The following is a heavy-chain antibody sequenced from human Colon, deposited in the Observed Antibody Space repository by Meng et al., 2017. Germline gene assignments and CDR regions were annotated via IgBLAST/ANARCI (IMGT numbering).Heavy chain of an antibody. D-gene: IGHD1-14*01. CDR1: GGYDSSGTYY. CDR3: SRDRVHGKY. V-gene: IGHV4-61*01. J-gene: IGHJ4*02. CDR2: ISYNGNT. Sequence: LELGLWLGGPLRTSYAACPISGGYDSSGTYYWSWSRRLPGKGLEWIGCISYNGNTINNPSLKSRVTTSVDTSKNKFSLKLSSVTPAYTAVYFCSRDRVHGKYWGQGTLVTVSS.